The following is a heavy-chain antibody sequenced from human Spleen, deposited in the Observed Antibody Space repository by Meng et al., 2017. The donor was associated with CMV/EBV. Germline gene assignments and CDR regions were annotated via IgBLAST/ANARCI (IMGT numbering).Heavy chain of an antibody. CDR2: IRYDGSNK. J-gene: IGHJ4*02. CDR3: AKRPRGSGYDWDLDY. Sequence: GGPLRLSCAASGFSLSSYGMHWVRQAPGKGLEWVAFIRYDGSNKYYADSVKGRFTISRDNSKNTVYLQMNSLRTEDTAVYYCAKRPRGSGYDWDLDYWGQGTLVTVSS. CDR1: GFSLSSYG. D-gene: IGHD5-12*01. V-gene: IGHV3-30*02.